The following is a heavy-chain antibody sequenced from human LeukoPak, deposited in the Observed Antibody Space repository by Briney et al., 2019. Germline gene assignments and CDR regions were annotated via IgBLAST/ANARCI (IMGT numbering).Heavy chain of an antibody. Sequence: GGSLRLSCAASGFTFSDYYMSWIRQAPGKGLEWVSYISSSGSTIYHADSVKGRFTISRDNAKNSLYLQVNSLRAEDTAVYYCARASYCSSITCYTGFDYWGQGTLVTVSS. CDR3: ARASYCSSITCYTGFDY. V-gene: IGHV3-11*04. CDR2: ISSSGSTI. J-gene: IGHJ4*02. CDR1: GFTFSDYY. D-gene: IGHD2-2*02.